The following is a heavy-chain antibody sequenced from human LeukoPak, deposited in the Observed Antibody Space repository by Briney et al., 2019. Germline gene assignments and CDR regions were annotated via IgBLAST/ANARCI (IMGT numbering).Heavy chain of an antibody. D-gene: IGHD2-2*01. V-gene: IGHV1-18*01. J-gene: IGHJ4*02. CDR2: ISAYNGNT. Sequence: GASVKVSCKASGYTFTSYGISWVRQAPGQGLEWMGWISAYNGNTNYAQKLQGRGTMTTDTSTSTAYMELRSLRSDDTAVYYCARSGWVVPAAPSDYWGQGTLVTVSS. CDR3: ARSGWVVPAAPSDY. CDR1: GYTFTSYG.